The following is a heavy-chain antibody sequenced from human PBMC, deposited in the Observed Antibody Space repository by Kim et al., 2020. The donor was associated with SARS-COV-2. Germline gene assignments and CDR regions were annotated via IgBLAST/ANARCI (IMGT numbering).Heavy chain of an antibody. CDR2: IDPSDSYT. V-gene: IGHV5-10-1*01. CDR1: GYSFTSYW. Sequence: GESLKISCKGSGYSFTSYWISWVRQMPGKGLEWMGRIDPSDSYTNYSPSFQGHVTISADKSISTAYLQWSSLKASDTAMYYCARQSGWELLGGSQTPDYWGQGTLVTVSS. D-gene: IGHD1-26*01. J-gene: IGHJ4*02. CDR3: ARQSGWELLGGSQTPDY.